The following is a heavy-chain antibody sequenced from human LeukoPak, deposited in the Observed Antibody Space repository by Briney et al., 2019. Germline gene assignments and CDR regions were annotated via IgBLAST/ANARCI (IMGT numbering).Heavy chain of an antibody. J-gene: IGHJ4*02. V-gene: IGHV3-21*01. CDR3: ARGYRTPQIAVTGYYFDY. Sequence: GGSLRLSCAASGFTFSSYSMNWVRQAPGKGLEWVSSISSSSSYIYYADSVKGRFTISRDNAKNSLYLQMNSLRAEDTAVYYCARGYRTPQIAVTGYYFDYWGQGTLVTVSS. CDR1: GFTFSSYS. D-gene: IGHD6-19*01. CDR2: ISSSSSYI.